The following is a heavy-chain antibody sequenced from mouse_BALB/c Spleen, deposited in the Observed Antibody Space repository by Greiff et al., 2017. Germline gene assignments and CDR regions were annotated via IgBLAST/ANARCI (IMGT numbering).Heavy chain of an antibody. CDR2: ILPGSGST. CDR3: ARKGFTTVVATD. D-gene: IGHD1-1*01. J-gene: IGHJ2*01. Sequence: QVQLQQSGAELMKPGASVKISCKATGYTFSSYWIEWVKQRPGHGLEWIGEILPGSGSTNYNEKFKGKATFTADTSSNTAYMQLSSLTSEDSAVYYCARKGFTTVVATDWGQGTTLTVSS. V-gene: IGHV1-9*01. CDR1: GYTFSSYW.